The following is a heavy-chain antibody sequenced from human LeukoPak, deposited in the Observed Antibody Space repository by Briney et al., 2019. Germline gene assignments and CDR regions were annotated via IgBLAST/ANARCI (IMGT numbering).Heavy chain of an antibody. CDR2: INDSGSS. Sequence: SETLSLTCTVSGGAISGDYWTWIRQSAGRGLEWIGRINDSGSSKYNPSLQRPVTMSIDTSKNQFSLRLSSVTAADTALYYCARERGTAFDIWGQGTMVTVSS. CDR1: GGAISGDY. CDR3: ARERGTAFDI. J-gene: IGHJ3*02. V-gene: IGHV4-4*07.